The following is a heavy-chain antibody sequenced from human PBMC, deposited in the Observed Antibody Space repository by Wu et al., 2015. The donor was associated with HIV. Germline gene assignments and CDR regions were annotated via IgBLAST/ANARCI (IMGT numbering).Heavy chain of an antibody. V-gene: IGHV1-2*02. J-gene: IGHJ5*02. CDR1: GYTFTDYN. D-gene: IGHD3-9*01. Sequence: QVQLVQSGAEMKKPGASVKVSCTASGYTFTDYNVHWVRQVPGQGLQWMGNINANSGRTNYAENFQGRVAMTRDTSVNTVYLELETLTSDDTALYFCARGDRFYAILTGYSKNWLTPWGQGTLVSVSS. CDR2: INANSGRT. CDR3: ARGDRFYAILTGYSKNWLTP.